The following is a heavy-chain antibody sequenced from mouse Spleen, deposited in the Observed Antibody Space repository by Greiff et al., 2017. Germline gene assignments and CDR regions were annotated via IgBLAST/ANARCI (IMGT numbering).Heavy chain of an antibody. J-gene: IGHJ2*01. Sequence: EVMLVASGEGLVKPGGSLKLSCAASGFTFSSYAMSWVRQTPEKRLEWVAYISSGGDYIYYADTVKGRFTISRDNARNTLYLQMSSLKSEDTAMYYCTRDLGRDYFDYWGQGTTLTVSS. CDR1: GFTFSSYA. D-gene: IGHD4-1*01. V-gene: IGHV5-9-1*02. CDR2: ISSGGDYI. CDR3: TRDLGRDYFDY.